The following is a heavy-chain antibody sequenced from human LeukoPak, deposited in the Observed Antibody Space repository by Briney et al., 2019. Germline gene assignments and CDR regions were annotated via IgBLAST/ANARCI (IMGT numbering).Heavy chain of an antibody. D-gene: IGHD3-22*01. J-gene: IGHJ4*02. V-gene: IGHV4-30-4*01. CDR2: IYYSGST. Sequence: SETLSLTCTVSGGSISSGDYYWSWIRQPPGKGLEWIGYIYYSGSTYYNPSLKSRVTISVDTSKNQFSLKLSSVTAADTAVYYCARGSSYFRVDYWGQGTLVTVSS. CDR1: GGSISSGDYY. CDR3: ARGSSYFRVDY.